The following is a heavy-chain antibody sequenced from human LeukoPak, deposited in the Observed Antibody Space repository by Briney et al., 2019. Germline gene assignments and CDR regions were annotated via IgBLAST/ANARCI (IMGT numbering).Heavy chain of an antibody. CDR3: ARRAGAYTHPYDY. V-gene: IGHV3-48*01. D-gene: IGHD3-16*01. J-gene: IGHJ4*02. CDR2: ISSSSSTI. CDR1: GFTFSSYS. Sequence: GGSLRLSCAASGFTFSSYSMNWVRQAPGKGLEWVSYISSSSSTIYYADSVKGRFTISIDNSKNTLYLQMNSLRAEDTAVYYCARRAGAYTHPYDYWGQGTLVTVS.